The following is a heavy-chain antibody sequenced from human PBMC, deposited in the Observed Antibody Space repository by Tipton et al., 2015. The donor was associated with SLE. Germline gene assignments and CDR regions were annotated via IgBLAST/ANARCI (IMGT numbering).Heavy chain of an antibody. CDR2: ISYDGSNK. D-gene: IGHD6-13*01. CDR3: ARDRGSSWYGDYYGMDV. V-gene: IGHV3-30-3*01. J-gene: IGHJ6*02. Sequence: QVQLVQSGGGLVQPGGSLRLSCVTSGFTFSSYAMHWVRQAPGKGLEWVAVISYDGSNKYYADSVKGRFTISRDNSKNTLYLQMNSLRAEDTAVYYCARDRGSSWYGDYYGMDVWGQGTTVTVSS. CDR1: GFTFSSYA.